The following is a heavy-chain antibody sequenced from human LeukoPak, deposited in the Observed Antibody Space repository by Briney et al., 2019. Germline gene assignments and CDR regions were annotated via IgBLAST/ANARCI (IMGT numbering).Heavy chain of an antibody. V-gene: IGHV1-8*01. CDR2: MNPNSGNT. Sequence: ASVKVSCKASGYTFTSYDINWVRQATGQGLEWMGWMNPNSGNTGYAQKFQGRVTMTRNTSISTAYMELSSLRSEDTAVYYCARGPYYHDSSGSQNAFDIWGQGTMVTVSS. CDR3: ARGPYYHDSSGSQNAFDI. J-gene: IGHJ3*02. D-gene: IGHD3-22*01. CDR1: GYTFTSYD.